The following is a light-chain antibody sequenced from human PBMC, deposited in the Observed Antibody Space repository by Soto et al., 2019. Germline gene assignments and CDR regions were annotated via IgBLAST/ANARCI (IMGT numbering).Light chain of an antibody. V-gene: IGKV1-39*01. CDR3: QQSYSTPRT. Sequence: SPASLPPSVLTSVTITFLASQSISSYLNWYQQKPGKAPKLLIYAASSLQSGVPSRFSGSGSGTDFTLTISSLQPEDFATYYCQQSYSTPRTFGQGTKVDIK. CDR1: QSISSY. J-gene: IGKJ1*01. CDR2: AAS.